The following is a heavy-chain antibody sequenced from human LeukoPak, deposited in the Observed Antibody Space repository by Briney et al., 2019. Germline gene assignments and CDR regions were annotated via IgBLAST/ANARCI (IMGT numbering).Heavy chain of an antibody. V-gene: IGHV5-51*01. CDR1: GYSFTSYW. J-gene: IGHJ3*02. CDR2: IYPGDSDT. Sequence: KDGESLKISCKGSGYSFTSYWIGWVRQMPGKGLEWMGIIYPGDSDTRYSPSFQGQVTISADKSISTAYLQWSSLKASDTAMYYCARSFRDSSAYYHVLDPPLRDVFDIWGQGTMVTVSS. CDR3: ARSFRDSSAYYHVLDPPLRDVFDI. D-gene: IGHD3-22*01.